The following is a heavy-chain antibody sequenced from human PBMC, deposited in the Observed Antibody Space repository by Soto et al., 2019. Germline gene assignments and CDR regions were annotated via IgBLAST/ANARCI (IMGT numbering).Heavy chain of an antibody. Sequence: GASVKVSCKASGYTFTSYDINWVRQATGQGLEWMGWMNPNSGNTGYARKFQGRVTMTRNTSISTAYMELSSLRSEDTAVYYCARDPTSYYDSPAWGQGTLVTVSS. V-gene: IGHV1-8*01. CDR1: GYTFTSYD. CDR3: ARDPTSYYDSPA. CDR2: MNPNSGNT. D-gene: IGHD3-22*01. J-gene: IGHJ1*01.